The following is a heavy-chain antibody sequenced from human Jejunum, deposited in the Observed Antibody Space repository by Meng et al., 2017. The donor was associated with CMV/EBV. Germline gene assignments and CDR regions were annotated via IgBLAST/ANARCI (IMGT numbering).Heavy chain of an antibody. CDR2: RYYRETA. CDR1: SITSFF. Sequence: SITSFFVRWNRQPPGKGLEWIGYRYYRETAYYSPSLRSRVTISADTTTNQFSLRLTSVTPADAAVYFCATTLYPKPFLNHFDPWGQGTLVTVSS. J-gene: IGHJ5*02. D-gene: IGHD2/OR15-2a*01. V-gene: IGHV4-59*01. CDR3: ATTLYPKPFLNHFDP.